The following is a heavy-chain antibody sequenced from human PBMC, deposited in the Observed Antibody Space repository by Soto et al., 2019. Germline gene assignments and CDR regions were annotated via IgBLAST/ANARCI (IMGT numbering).Heavy chain of an antibody. CDR1: GLIVSNVW. V-gene: IGHV3-15*07. CDR3: TTTISTRGGFDI. D-gene: IGHD2-2*01. Sequence: EVALVESGGDLVQPGGSLTLSCAAFGLIVSNVWWNWARQTPGRGLEWLGRVKSREDGGTTVHAAAVKDRFAISRDDSKNRMSLQMNSLKTDDTAVYYCTTTISTRGGFDIWGQGTVVTVSS. J-gene: IGHJ3*02. CDR2: VKSREDGGTT.